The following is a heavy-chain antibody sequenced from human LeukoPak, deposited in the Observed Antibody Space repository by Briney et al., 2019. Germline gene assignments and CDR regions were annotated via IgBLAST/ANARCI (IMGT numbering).Heavy chain of an antibody. CDR2: INPSGGST. CDR1: GYTFTSYY. CDR3: ARNQNGSRSIAFLFHLRIDL. J-gene: IGHJ6*01. D-gene: IGHD1-1*01. V-gene: IGHV1-46*01. Sequence: ASVKVSCKASGYTFTSYYMHWVRQAPGQGLEWMGIINPSGGSTSYAQKFQGRVTMARDTSTSTVYMELSSLRSEDTAVYYCARNQNGSRSIAFLFHLRIDLWGQRTT.